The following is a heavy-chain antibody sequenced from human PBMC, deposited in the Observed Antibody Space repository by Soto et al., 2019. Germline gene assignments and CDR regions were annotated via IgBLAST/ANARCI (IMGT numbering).Heavy chain of an antibody. V-gene: IGHV1-18*01. CDR3: ARVPISSVGSIGLGRWFDP. Sequence: QVQLVQSGAEVKKPGASVKVSCKASGYTSSNYGINWVRQAPGQGLEWMGWISAFNGNTNYAQKFQGQGTMTTDTSTSTAYMEVRSLTHDDTAVYYCARVPISSVGSIGLGRWFDPWGQGTLVTVSS. CDR2: ISAFNGNT. CDR1: GYTSSNYG. D-gene: IGHD1-26*01. J-gene: IGHJ5*02.